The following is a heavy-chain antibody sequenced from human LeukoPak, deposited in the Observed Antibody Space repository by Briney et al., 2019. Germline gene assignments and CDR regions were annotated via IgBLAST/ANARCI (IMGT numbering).Heavy chain of an antibody. CDR2: IVVGSGNT. Sequence: SVKVSCKASGFTFTSSAVQWVRQARGQRLEWIGWIVVGSGNTNYAQKFQERVTITRDMSTSTAYMELSSLRSEDTAVYYCAAERFLELGAEYFQHWGQGTLVTVSS. D-gene: IGHD3-3*01. CDR1: GFTFTSSA. J-gene: IGHJ1*01. V-gene: IGHV1-58*01. CDR3: AAERFLELGAEYFQH.